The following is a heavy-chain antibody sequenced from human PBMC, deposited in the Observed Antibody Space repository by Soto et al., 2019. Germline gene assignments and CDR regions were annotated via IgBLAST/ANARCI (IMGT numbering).Heavy chain of an antibody. D-gene: IGHD3-10*01. J-gene: IGHJ4*02. CDR3: ARALPMVRGHISYYFDN. Sequence: SETLSLTCAVSGGSLSSYYWSWVRQSPGKGLEWIGYIHSTGSTNYSPSLKSRLTISIDTSKNQFSLRLNSLTAADTAVYYCARALPMVRGHISYYFDNWGQGIMVTVSS. CDR1: GGSLSSYY. CDR2: IHSTGST. V-gene: IGHV4-59*01.